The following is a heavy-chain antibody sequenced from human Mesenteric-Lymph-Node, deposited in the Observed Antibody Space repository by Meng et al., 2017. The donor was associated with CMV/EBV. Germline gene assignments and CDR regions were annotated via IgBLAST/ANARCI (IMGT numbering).Heavy chain of an antibody. Sequence: CTAAGYTFTSYCISWVRQAPGQGLEWMGWISAYNGNTNYAQKLQGRVTMTTDTSTSTAYMELRSLRSDDTAVYYCARGSTSFVDYFDYWGQGTLVTVSS. V-gene: IGHV1-18*01. CDR1: GYTFTSYC. J-gene: IGHJ4*02. CDR2: ISAYNGNT. D-gene: IGHD2-2*01. CDR3: ARGSTSFVDYFDY.